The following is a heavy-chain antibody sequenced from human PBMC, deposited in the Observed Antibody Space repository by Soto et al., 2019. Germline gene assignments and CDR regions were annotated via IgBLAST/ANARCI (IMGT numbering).Heavy chain of an antibody. CDR3: ARFRDGYNYYYYYGMDV. D-gene: IGHD5-12*01. J-gene: IGHJ6*02. CDR1: GYTFTSYD. V-gene: IGHV1-8*01. CDR2: MNPNSGNT. Sequence: GASVKVSCKASGYTFTSYDINWVRQATGQGLEWMGWMNPNSGNTGYAQKFQGRVTMTRSTSISTAYMELSSLSSEDTAVYYCARFRDGYNYYYYYGMDVWGQGTTVTVSS.